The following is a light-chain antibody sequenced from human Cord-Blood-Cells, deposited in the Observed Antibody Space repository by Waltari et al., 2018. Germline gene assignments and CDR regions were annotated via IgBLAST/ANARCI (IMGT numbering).Light chain of an antibody. CDR2: DVS. V-gene: IGLV2-11*01. Sequence: QSALTQPRSVSGSPGQSVTISCTGTSSAVGGYHYVSWYQQHPGKAPKLMIYDVSKRPSGVPDRFSCSKSGNTASLTISGLQAEDEADYYCCSYAGSYTLVFGGGTKLTVL. CDR3: CSYAGSYTLV. J-gene: IGLJ3*02. CDR1: SSAVGGYHY.